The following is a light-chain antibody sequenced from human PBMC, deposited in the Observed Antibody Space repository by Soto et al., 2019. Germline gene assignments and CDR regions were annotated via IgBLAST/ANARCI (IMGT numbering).Light chain of an antibody. CDR1: QSVLYSSTNKNS. J-gene: IGKJ1*01. CDR3: QQYCSTPPT. V-gene: IGKV4-1*01. Sequence: DIVMTQSPDSLAVSLGERATINCKSSQSVLYSSTNKNSLAWYQQKLGQPPKLLIYWASTRESGVPDRFSGRGSGTDFTLTISSLQAEDVAVYYCQQYCSTPPTFGQGTKVDIQ. CDR2: WAS.